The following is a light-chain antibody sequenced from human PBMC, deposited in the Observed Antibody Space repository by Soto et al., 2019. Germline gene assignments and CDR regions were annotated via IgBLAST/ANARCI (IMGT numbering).Light chain of an antibody. CDR1: QSVGST. J-gene: IGKJ5*01. CDR2: DTY. CDR3: QQRRSWQVT. Sequence: EIVLTQSPAALSVSPGERATLSCWASQSVGSTLNWYQQKPGQAPRLLIYDTYIRATGIPARFSGSGSGTEFTLTIASLQSEDFGVYYCQQRRSWQVTFGQGTRLEIK. V-gene: IGKV3-15*01.